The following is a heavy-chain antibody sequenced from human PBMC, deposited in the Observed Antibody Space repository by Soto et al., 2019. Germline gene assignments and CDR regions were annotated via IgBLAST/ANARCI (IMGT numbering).Heavy chain of an antibody. J-gene: IGHJ4*02. Sequence: VQLVESGGGVVQPGRSLRLSCAASGFTFNSYAMHWVRQAPGKGLEWVAIISYDGKSKYYADSVKGRFTISRDNPKNTLYLQMNNLRPEDTTMYYCVRDNRYWGTAVASTDYFDFWGQGTLVTVSS. V-gene: IGHV3-30*14. D-gene: IGHD6-19*01. CDR3: VRDNRYWGTAVASTDYFDF. CDR2: ISYDGKSK. CDR1: GFTFNSYA.